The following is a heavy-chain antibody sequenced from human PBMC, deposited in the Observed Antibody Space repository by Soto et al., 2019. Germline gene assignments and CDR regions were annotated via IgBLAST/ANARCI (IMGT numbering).Heavy chain of an antibody. CDR1: GGTFSSYA. J-gene: IGHJ6*02. D-gene: IGHD3-10*01. Sequence: EASVKVSCKASGGTFSSYAISWVRQAPGQGLEWMGGIIPIFGTANYAQKFQGRVTITADESTSTAYMELSSLRSEDTAVYYCAREQGLTMVRGPDGMDVWGQGTTVTVSS. CDR3: AREQGLTMVRGPDGMDV. CDR2: IIPIFGTA. V-gene: IGHV1-69*13.